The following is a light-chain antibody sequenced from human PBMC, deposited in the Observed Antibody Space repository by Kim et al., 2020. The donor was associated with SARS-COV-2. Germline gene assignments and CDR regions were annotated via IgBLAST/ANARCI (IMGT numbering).Light chain of an antibody. CDR3: CSYAGSYSVV. CDR1: SSDVGGDNY. J-gene: IGLJ2*01. V-gene: IGLV2-11*01. CDR2: DVS. Sequence: GQADTIYCTGTSSDVGGDNYVSWYQQHTGKAPKLMIYDVSKRPSGVPDRFSGSKSGNTASLTISGLQAEDEADYYCCSYAGSYSVVFGGGTKLTVL.